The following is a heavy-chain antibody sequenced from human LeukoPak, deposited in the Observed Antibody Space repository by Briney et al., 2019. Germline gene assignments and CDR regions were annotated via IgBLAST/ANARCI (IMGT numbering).Heavy chain of an antibody. J-gene: IGHJ6*02. Sequence: PGGSLRLSCAASGFTFSSYAMHWVRQAPGKGLEWVAVISYDGSNKYCADSVKGRFTISRDNSKNTLYLQMNSLRAEDTAVYYCARSFPVGSSWYFSTFYGMDVWGQGTTVTVSS. CDR2: ISYDGSNK. CDR1: GFTFSSYA. V-gene: IGHV3-30-3*01. CDR3: ARSFPVGSSWYFSTFYGMDV. D-gene: IGHD6-13*01.